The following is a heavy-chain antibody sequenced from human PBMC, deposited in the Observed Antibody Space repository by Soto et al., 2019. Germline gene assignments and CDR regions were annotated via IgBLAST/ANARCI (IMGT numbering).Heavy chain of an antibody. CDR2: IRDGGEST. V-gene: IGHV3-23*01. CDR1: GFIFGNYM. D-gene: IGHD2-15*01. Sequence: EVQLLEAGGGLVQPGESLRLSCAVSGFIFGNYMMTWVRQAPGKGLEWVSTIRDGGESTYYADSVKGRFTISRDNSKNTLYLQMDSLGAEDTAVYYCPPHVHCSGGSCHYDAFDIRGQGTMVTVSS. CDR3: PPHVHCSGGSCHYDAFDI. J-gene: IGHJ3*02.